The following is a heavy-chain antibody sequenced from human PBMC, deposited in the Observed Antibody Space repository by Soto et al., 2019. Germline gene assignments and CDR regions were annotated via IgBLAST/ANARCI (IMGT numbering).Heavy chain of an antibody. CDR2: ISSNGGST. J-gene: IGHJ4*02. CDR3: VNVEKPAYDILTGYSPRGY. V-gene: IGHV3-64D*06. Sequence: EVQLVESGGGLVQPGGSLRLSCSASGFTFSSYAMHWVRQAPGKGLEYVSAISSNGGSTYYADSVKGRFTISRDNSKNTLYLQMSSPRDEDTAVYYCVNVEKPAYDILTGYSPRGYWGQGTLVTVSS. CDR1: GFTFSSYA. D-gene: IGHD3-9*01.